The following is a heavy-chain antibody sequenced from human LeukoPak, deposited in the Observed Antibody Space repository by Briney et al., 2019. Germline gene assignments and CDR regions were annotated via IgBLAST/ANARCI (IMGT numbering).Heavy chain of an antibody. J-gene: IGHJ4*02. V-gene: IGHV4-38-2*02. Sequence: SETLSLTCTVSGYSISSGYYWGWIRQPPGKGLEWIGSIYHSGSTYYNPSLKSRVTISVDTSKNQFSLKLSSVTAADTAVYYCARIYGDYVFEGSSYYFGYWGQGTLVTVSS. D-gene: IGHD4-17*01. CDR2: IYHSGST. CDR1: GYSISSGYY. CDR3: ARIYGDYVFEGSSYYFGY.